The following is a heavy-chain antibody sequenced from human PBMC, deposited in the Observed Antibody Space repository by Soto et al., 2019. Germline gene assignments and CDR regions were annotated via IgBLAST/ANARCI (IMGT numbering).Heavy chain of an antibody. D-gene: IGHD3-10*01. J-gene: IGHJ4*02. Sequence: QVHLVQSGAEVKKPGSSVKVSCTSSGDTFSSYSYSWVRLVPGQGLEWMGGFSHVFGGPNYAQNFLDRVRITANQFTRPVYLELSGLRSDDTAVYFCARGVTRGGFPPFDLWGQGTLVTVSS. CDR1: GDTFSSYS. CDR3: ARGVTRGGFPPFDL. V-gene: IGHV1-69*13. CDR2: FSHVFGGP.